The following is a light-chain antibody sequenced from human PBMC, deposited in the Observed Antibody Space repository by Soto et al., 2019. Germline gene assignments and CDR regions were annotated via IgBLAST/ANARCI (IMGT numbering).Light chain of an antibody. CDR3: QQYYNWPPWT. V-gene: IGKV3-15*01. CDR1: QNIRST. CDR2: GAS. Sequence: EIVMTQSPATLSVSPGETATLSCRASQNIRSTFAWYQQIPGQAPRLLLHGASTRATGIPARFSGSGSGTEFTLTISGLQSEDYAVYYYQQYYNWPPWTFGQGTKVEI. J-gene: IGKJ1*01.